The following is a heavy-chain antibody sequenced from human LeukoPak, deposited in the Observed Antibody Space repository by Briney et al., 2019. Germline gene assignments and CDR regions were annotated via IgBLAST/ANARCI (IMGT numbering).Heavy chain of an antibody. Sequence: ASVKVSCKASGYIFTSYDINWVRQATGQGLEWMGWMNPNSGNTGYAQKFQGRVTMTRNTSISTAYMELSSLRSEDTAVYYCARGYHRYYYGSGRWYNWFDPWGQGTLVTVSS. V-gene: IGHV1-8*01. CDR3: ARGYHRYYYGSGRWYNWFDP. D-gene: IGHD3-10*01. J-gene: IGHJ5*02. CDR2: MNPNSGNT. CDR1: GYIFTSYD.